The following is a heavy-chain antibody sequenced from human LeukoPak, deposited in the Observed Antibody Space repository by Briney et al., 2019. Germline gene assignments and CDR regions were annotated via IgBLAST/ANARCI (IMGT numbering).Heavy chain of an antibody. CDR3: ARVSSSWYQDWYFDL. V-gene: IGHV4-34*01. CDR2: INHSGST. J-gene: IGHJ2*01. CDR1: GGSFSGYY. D-gene: IGHD6-13*01. Sequence: SSETLSLTCAVYGGSFSGYYWSWIRQPPGKGLEWIGEINHSGSTNYNPSLKSRVTISVDTSKNQFSLKLSSVTAADTAVYYCARVSSSWYQDWYFDLWGRGTLVTVSS.